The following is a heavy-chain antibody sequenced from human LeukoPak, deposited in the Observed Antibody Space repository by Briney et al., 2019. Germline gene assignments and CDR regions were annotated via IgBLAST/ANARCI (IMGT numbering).Heavy chain of an antibody. V-gene: IGHV3-7*01. CDR2: IKHDGSEK. D-gene: IGHD1-26*01. Sequence: PGGSLRLSCAASGFIFTNYFMSWVRQAPGKGLEWVASIKHDGSEKYYVDSVRGRFTISRDNTMNSLYLQMSSLSAEDTAVYYCAREGELSYYYGMDVWGQGTTVTVSS. J-gene: IGHJ6*02. CDR1: GFIFTNYF. CDR3: AREGELSYYYGMDV.